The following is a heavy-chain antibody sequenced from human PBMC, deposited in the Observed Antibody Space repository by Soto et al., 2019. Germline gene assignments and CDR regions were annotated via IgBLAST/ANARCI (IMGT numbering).Heavy chain of an antibody. CDR1: GYTFINYV. CDR2: VNGGNGNT. V-gene: IGHV1-3*01. Sequence: QIQLVQSGAEVKKPGASVRVSCEASGYTFINYVMHWVRQAPGQRLEWMGWVNGGNGNTRYSQKFQGRVTFSRDTYTNTAYMELSSLRSEDTAVYYCARDWGLTTRNFFDPWGQGTLVTVSS. D-gene: IGHD4-4*01. CDR3: ARDWGLTTRNFFDP. J-gene: IGHJ5*02.